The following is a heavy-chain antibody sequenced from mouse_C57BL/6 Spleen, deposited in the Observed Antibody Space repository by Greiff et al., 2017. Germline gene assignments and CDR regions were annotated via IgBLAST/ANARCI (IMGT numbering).Heavy chain of an antibody. V-gene: IGHV1-39*01. D-gene: IGHD2-13*01. J-gene: IGHJ2*01. CDR3: AREVDGEDETGYCDY. CDR2: INTNYGTS. CDR1: GYSFTDYN. Sequence: VQLQQSGPELVQPGASVQISCKASGYSFTDYNMNWVKQSNGKSLEWIGVINTNYGTSSYNQKFKGKATLTVDQASSTAYMQLNSLTSEDSAVYYCAREVDGEDETGYCDYWGQGTTLTVSS.